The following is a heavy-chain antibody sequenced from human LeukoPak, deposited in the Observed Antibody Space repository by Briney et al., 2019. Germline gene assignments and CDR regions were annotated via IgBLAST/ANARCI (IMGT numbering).Heavy chain of an antibody. CDR2: IKEDGSET. CDR1: GFTLGSYW. CDR3: ARTTYGDY. V-gene: IGHV3-7*02. Sequence: RGSLRLSCAASGFTLGSYWMTWVRQAPRKGLEWAAAIKEDGSETYYVDSVKGRFTISRDNAKNSLYLQMSSLRAEDTAVYYCARTTYGDYWGQGTLVTVSS. D-gene: IGHD1-1*01. J-gene: IGHJ4*02.